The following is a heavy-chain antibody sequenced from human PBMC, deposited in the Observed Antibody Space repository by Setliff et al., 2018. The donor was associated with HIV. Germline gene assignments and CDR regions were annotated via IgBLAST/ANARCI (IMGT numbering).Heavy chain of an antibody. CDR1: GGSISSYY. Sequence: SETLSLPCTVSGGSISSYYWNWIRQPPGKGLEWIGYIYRTGITKYNPSLKSRVTISVDTSKNQFSLQLSSVTAADTAVYYCATTTIFEVPGYYYYYMYVWGKGTTVTVSS. D-gene: IGHD3-3*01. CDR3: ATTTIFEVPGYYYYYMYV. V-gene: IGHV4-59*08. J-gene: IGHJ6*03. CDR2: IYRTGIT.